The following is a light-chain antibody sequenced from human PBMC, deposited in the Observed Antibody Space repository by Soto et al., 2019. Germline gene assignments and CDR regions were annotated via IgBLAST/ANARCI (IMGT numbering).Light chain of an antibody. Sequence: DIVMTQSPLYLPVIAGKRASVSCRSNQSLQYSNGNNYLDWYLQKPGQSPQLLISLGSKRASGVTDRFSGSGSGADFTLKISRVEAEDVGVYYCMQALQTPYTFGQGTKLEIK. CDR1: QSLQYSNGNNY. J-gene: IGKJ2*01. V-gene: IGKV2-28*01. CDR2: LGS. CDR3: MQALQTPYT.